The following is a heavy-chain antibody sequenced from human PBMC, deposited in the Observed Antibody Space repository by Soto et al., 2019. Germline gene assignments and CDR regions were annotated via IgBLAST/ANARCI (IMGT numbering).Heavy chain of an antibody. V-gene: IGHV1-46*01. CDR2: INPRCAST. CDR1: GYTFISNY. D-gene: IGHD2-2*01. CDR3: GGGPEVCSSTKCHFDY. J-gene: IGHJ4*02. Sequence: QVQLVQSGAEVKKPGASVKISCKASGYTFISNYVYWVRQPPGQGLEWRGIINPRCASTSYAPKFQGRVTMTSDTSTSTVYMDLSNLTSDDTAAYYCGGGPEVCSSTKCHFDYWGQGALVTVSS.